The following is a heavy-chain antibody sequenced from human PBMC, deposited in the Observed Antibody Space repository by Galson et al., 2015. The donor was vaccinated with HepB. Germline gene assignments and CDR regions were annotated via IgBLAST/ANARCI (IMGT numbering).Heavy chain of an antibody. CDR1: GGTFSSYA. CDR2: INPSGGST. J-gene: IGHJ4*02. V-gene: IGHV1-46*01. Sequence: SVKVSCKASGGTFSSYAISWVRQAPGQGLEWMGIINPSGGSTSYAQKFQGRVTTTRDTSTSTVYMELSSLRSEDTAVYYCAGTKEYSSSPTELDYWGQGTLVTVSS. D-gene: IGHD6-6*01. CDR3: AGTKEYSSSPTELDY.